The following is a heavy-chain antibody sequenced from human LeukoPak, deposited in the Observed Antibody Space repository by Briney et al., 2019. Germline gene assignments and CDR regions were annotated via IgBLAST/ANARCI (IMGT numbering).Heavy chain of an antibody. CDR1: GGSISSSSSY. CDR3: ARRTDSSAYYYFDY. V-gene: IGHV4-39*01. D-gene: IGHD3-22*01. J-gene: IGHJ4*02. Sequence: SETLSLTCTVSGGSISSSSSYWGWIRQPPGKGLEWIGSIYYSGSTSYNPSLKSRVTISVDTSKYQFSLKLSSVTAADTAVYYCARRTDSSAYYYFDYWGQGTLVTVSS. CDR2: IYYSGST.